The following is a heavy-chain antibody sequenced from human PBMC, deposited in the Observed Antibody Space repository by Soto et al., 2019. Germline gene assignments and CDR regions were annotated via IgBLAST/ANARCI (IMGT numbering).Heavy chain of an antibody. CDR2: IVTVFGMV. D-gene: IGHD3-3*01. CDR3: ATPHLRRRQYDYRSPAPASLYPSGLGV. CDR1: RGTFNTSP. Sequence: QVLLAQSGAEVKKPGSSVKVSCQTSRGTFNTSPISWVRQAPGQGLEWLGDIVTVFGMVNYAQQFQDRLNLTADESTACWCMEVSRLRPGDTAVYFSATPHLRRRQYDYRSPAPASLYPSGLGVWGQGITVIVSS. J-gene: IGHJ6*02. V-gene: IGHV1-69*01.